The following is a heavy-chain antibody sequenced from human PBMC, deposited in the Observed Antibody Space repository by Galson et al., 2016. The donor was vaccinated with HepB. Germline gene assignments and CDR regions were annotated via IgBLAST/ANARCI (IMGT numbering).Heavy chain of an antibody. V-gene: IGHV3-7*03. D-gene: IGHD1-26*01. Sequence: SLRLSCAASGFTFGSYWMGWVRQAPGRGLEWLANIKTDGSETHYVDSVEGRFTISRDNAKNSTYLQMSGLRTEDTAVYYCARGDKWGWDYWGQGTLVTVSS. CDR1: GFTFGSYW. CDR2: IKTDGSET. CDR3: ARGDKWGWDY. J-gene: IGHJ4*02.